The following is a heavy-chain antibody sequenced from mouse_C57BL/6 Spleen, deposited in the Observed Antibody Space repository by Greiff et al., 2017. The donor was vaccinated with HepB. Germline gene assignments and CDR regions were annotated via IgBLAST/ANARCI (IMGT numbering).Heavy chain of an antibody. CDR2: IDPEDGDT. V-gene: IGHV14-1*01. CDR3: TPIYYGNYNY. D-gene: IGHD2-1*01. Sequence: VQLQQSGAELVRPGASVKLSCTASGFNIKDYYMHWVKQRPEQGLEWIGRIDPEDGDTEYAPKFQGKATMTADTSSNTAYLQLNSLTSEDTAVYYCTPIYYGNYNYWGQGTTRTVSS. CDR1: GFNIKDYY. J-gene: IGHJ2*01.